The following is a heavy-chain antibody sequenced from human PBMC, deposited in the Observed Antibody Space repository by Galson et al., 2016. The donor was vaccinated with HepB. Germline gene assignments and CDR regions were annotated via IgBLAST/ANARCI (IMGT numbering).Heavy chain of an antibody. Sequence: SETLSLTCTVSGGSISRYYWSWIRQAPGKGLEWIGYVYYSGSTNYNPSLRGRVTISEDTSMNQFSLRLRSVTAADTAVYYCARGGAFTGSYPDDAFDIWGQGTRVTVSS. J-gene: IGHJ3*02. CDR1: GGSISRYY. CDR2: VYYSGST. D-gene: IGHD1-26*01. CDR3: ARGGAFTGSYPDDAFDI. V-gene: IGHV4-59*01.